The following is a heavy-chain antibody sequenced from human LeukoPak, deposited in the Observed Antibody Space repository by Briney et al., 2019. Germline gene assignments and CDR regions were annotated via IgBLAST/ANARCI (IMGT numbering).Heavy chain of an antibody. CDR1: GYTLTSYY. J-gene: IGHJ4*02. V-gene: IGHV1-46*01. Sequence: GASVKVSCKASGYTLTSYYMHWVRQAPGQGLEWMRIINPSGGSTSYAQKFQGRVTMTRDMSTSTVYMELSSLRSEDTAVYYCARTYICGGDCYEYFDYWGQGTLVTVSS. D-gene: IGHD2-21*02. CDR2: INPSGGST. CDR3: ARTYICGGDCYEYFDY.